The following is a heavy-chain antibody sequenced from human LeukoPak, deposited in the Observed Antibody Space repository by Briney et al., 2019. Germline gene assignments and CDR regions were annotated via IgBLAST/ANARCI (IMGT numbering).Heavy chain of an antibody. D-gene: IGHD1-26*01. Sequence: GGSLRLSCAASGFTFSGSAIHWVRQSSGKGLEWVGQIDKKDKGYATATAYAASVKGRFTISRDDSINTAYLQMKSLKTEDTALYYCTRDSGTYNWFDAWGQGTLVTVSS. CDR2: IDKKDKGYATAT. CDR1: GFTFSGSA. CDR3: TRDSGTYNWFDA. V-gene: IGHV3-73*01. J-gene: IGHJ5*02.